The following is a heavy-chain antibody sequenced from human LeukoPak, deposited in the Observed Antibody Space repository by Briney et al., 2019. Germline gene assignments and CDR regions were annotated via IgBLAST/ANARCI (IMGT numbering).Heavy chain of an antibody. D-gene: IGHD3-10*01. CDR3: ARGRDSGSFIIDY. CDR2: ISSDGTTE. Sequence: GGSLRLSCVASGFTFSSYDMHWVRQAPGKRLEWVAFISSDGTTEHYRDSVKGRFTLSRDNSKNTVSLQMNSLGTEDTAVYYCARGRDSGSFIIDYWGQGTLVTVSS. CDR1: GFTFSSYD. V-gene: IGHV3-30*19. J-gene: IGHJ4*02.